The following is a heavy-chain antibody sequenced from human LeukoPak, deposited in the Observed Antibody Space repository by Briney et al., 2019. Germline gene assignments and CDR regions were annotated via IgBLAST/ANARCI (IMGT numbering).Heavy chain of an antibody. V-gene: IGHV3-74*01. D-gene: IGHD6-13*01. CDR1: GFTFTTYC. J-gene: IGHJ4*02. CDR3: AKSAGIAAAAYFDY. CDR2: INHDGSST. Sequence: GGSLRLSCATSGFTFTTYCMHWVRQAPGKGLVWVSRINHDGSSTYYADSVKGRFTISRDNSKNSLYLQMNSLRAEDTDVYYCAKSAGIAAAAYFDYWGQGTLVTVSS.